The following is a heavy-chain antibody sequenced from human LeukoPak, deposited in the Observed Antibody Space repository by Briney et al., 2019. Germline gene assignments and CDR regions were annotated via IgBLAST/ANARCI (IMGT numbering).Heavy chain of an antibody. V-gene: IGHV1-46*01. J-gene: IGHJ5*02. D-gene: IGHD6-19*01. CDR2: INPSGGST. Sequence: ASVKVSCKASGYTFTSYYMHWVRQAPGQGLEWMGIINPSGGSTSYAQKFQGRVTMTRDTFTSTVYMELSSLRSEDTAVYYCARAPQQRYSSGWYDGWGQGTLVTVSS. CDR1: GYTFTSYY. CDR3: ARAPQQRYSSGWYDG.